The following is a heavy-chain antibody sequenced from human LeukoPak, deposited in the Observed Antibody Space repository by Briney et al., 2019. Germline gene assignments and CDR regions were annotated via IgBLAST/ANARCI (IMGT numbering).Heavy chain of an antibody. Sequence: GGSLRLSCAASGLTFSSYAMSWVRQAPGKGLEWVSAISGSGGSTYYADSVKGRFTISRDNSKNTLYLQMNSLRAEDTAVYYCAKVASRLIVVVPAAIGFYFDYWGQGTLVTVSS. J-gene: IGHJ4*02. CDR2: ISGSGGST. CDR3: AKVASRLIVVVPAAIGFYFDY. CDR1: GLTFSSYA. D-gene: IGHD2-2*02. V-gene: IGHV3-23*01.